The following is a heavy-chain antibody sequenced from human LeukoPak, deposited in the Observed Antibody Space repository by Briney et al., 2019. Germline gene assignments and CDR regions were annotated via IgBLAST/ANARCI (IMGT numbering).Heavy chain of an antibody. D-gene: IGHD3-10*01. V-gene: IGHV3-23*01. Sequence: GGTLRLSCAASGFTFSSYGMSWVRQAPGKGLEWVSAISGSGGSTYYAHSVKGRFIISRDNSKNSLYLQMNSLRAEDTAVYYCARDPLGSGSVFYYYYYMDVWGKGTTVTISS. CDR1: GFTFSSYG. CDR2: ISGSGGST. CDR3: ARDPLGSGSVFYYYYYMDV. J-gene: IGHJ6*03.